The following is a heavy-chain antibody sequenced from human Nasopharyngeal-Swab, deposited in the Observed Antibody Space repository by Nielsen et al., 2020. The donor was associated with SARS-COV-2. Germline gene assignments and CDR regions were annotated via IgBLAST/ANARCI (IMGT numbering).Heavy chain of an antibody. D-gene: IGHD5-18*01. CDR2: ISPDGGQK. CDR1: GFTFSSKW. Sequence: GESLKISCAGSGFTFSSKWMNWARQAPGKGLEWVANISPDGGQKYYADSVKGRFTISRDNAKNSLYLQMDSLRAEDTAVYYCARDGGIQLWFLNWYFDLWGRGTLVTVSS. J-gene: IGHJ2*01. CDR3: ARDGGIQLWFLNWYFDL. V-gene: IGHV3-7*05.